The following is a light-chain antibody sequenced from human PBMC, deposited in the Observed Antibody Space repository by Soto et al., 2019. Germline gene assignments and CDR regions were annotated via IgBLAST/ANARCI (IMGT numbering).Light chain of an antibody. CDR1: SSNIGAGYD. J-gene: IGLJ1*01. V-gene: IGLV1-40*01. CDR3: QSYDSTLKTYV. CDR2: INT. Sequence: QSALTQPPSVSGAPGQRVTISCAGGSSNIGAGYDVHWYQHIPGTAPKLLIYINTNRPSGVPDRFSGSRSGPSASLAITGLQAQDEAVYFCQSYDSTLKTYVFGPGTKVTVL.